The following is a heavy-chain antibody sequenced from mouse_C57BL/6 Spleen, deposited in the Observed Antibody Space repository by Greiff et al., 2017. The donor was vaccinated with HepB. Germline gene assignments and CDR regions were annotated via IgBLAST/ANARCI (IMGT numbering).Heavy chain of an antibody. CDR3: TGVVATKAY. Sequence: DVKLVESGAELVRPGASVKLSCTASGFNIKDDYMHWVKQRPEQGLEWIGWIDPENGDTEYASKFQGKATITADTSSNTAYLQLSSLTSEDTAVYYCTGVVATKAYWGQGTLVTVSA. V-gene: IGHV14-4*01. CDR2: IDPENGDT. J-gene: IGHJ3*01. CDR1: GFNIKDDY. D-gene: IGHD1-1*01.